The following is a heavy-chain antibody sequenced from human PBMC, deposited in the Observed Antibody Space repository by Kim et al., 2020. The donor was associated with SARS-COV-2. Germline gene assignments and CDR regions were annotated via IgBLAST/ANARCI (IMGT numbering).Heavy chain of an antibody. CDR2: INHSGST. D-gene: IGHD3-9*01. Sequence: SETLSLTCAVYGGSFSGYYWSWIRQPPGKGLEWIGEINHSGSTNYNPSLKSRVTISVDTSKNQFSLKLSSVTAADTAVYYCYFRDWFGMDVWGKGTTVTV. V-gene: IGHV4-34*01. J-gene: IGHJ6*04. CDR3: YFRDWFGMDV. CDR1: GGSFSGYY.